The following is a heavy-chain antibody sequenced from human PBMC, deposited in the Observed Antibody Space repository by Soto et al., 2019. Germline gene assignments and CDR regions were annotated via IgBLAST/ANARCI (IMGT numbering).Heavy chain of an antibody. D-gene: IGHD4-17*01. CDR3: TRGSYGAYDY. V-gene: IGHV3-21*02. CDR1: GFRFSDYS. J-gene: IGHJ4*02. CDR2: ISSNSGYT. Sequence: EVQLVESGGGLVKPGESLRLSCAASGFRFSDYSMNWVRQVPGKGLEWISSISSNSGYTLYTDSVKGRFTISRDNAKSSLYLQMSSLRDEDTAVYYCTRGSYGAYDYWGQGTLVTVSS.